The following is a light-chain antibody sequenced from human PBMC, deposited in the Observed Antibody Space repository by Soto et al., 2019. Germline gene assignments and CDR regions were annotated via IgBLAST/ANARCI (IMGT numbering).Light chain of an antibody. J-gene: IGKJ4*01. CDR2: GAS. CDR3: QQYGSSPLS. V-gene: IGKV3-20*01. CDR1: QSVSSSY. Sequence: EIVLTQSPGTLSLSPGQRATLSCRASQSVSSSYLAWYQQKPGQAPRLLIYGASNRATGIPDRFSRSGSGTDFTLTISRLGPEDLAVYYCQQYGSSPLSFGGGTKVEMK.